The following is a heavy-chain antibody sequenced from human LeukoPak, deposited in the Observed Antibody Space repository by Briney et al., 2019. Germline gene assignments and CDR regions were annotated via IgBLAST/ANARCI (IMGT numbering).Heavy chain of an antibody. CDR1: GFTFSSYA. Sequence: GGSLRLSCAASGFTFSSYAMHWVRQAPGKGLEYVSAISSNGGSTYYANSVKGRFTISRDNSKNTLYLQMNSLRAEDTAVYYCAKDPTVAGTYYFDYWGQGTLVTVSS. CDR2: ISSNGGST. V-gene: IGHV3-64*01. CDR3: AKDPTVAGTYYFDY. D-gene: IGHD6-19*01. J-gene: IGHJ4*02.